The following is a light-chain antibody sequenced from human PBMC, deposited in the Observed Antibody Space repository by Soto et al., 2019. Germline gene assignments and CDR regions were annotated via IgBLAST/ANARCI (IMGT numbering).Light chain of an antibody. CDR2: AAS. Sequence: IQTTYFSSALCDPLVDRETVTCQASQGISSWLAWYQQKPGKAPKILIYAASSLQSGVPSRFSGSGSGTDFTLTISSLQPEDFATYYCQQANSFPITFGQGTQLEIK. V-gene: IGKV1-12*01. CDR3: QQANSFPIT. CDR1: QGISSW. J-gene: IGKJ5*01.